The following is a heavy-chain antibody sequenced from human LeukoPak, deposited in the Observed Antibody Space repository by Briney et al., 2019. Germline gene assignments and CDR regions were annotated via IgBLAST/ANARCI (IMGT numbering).Heavy chain of an antibody. V-gene: IGHV4-59*01. CDR2: VYYSGST. Sequence: SETLSLTCTVSGGSISSDYWSRIRQPPGQGLEWIGYVYYSGSTNCNPSLKSRVTISVDTSKNQFSLKLSSVTTADTAVYYCAGGPNNYYFDYWGQGTLVTVSS. J-gene: IGHJ4*02. D-gene: IGHD1/OR15-1a*01. CDR1: GGSISSDY. CDR3: AGGPNNYYFDY.